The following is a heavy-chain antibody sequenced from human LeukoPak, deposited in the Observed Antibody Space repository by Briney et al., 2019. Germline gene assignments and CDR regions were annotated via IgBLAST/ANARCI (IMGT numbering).Heavy chain of an antibody. CDR2: VNPSGGST. Sequence: GASVKVSCKASGYTFTSYYMHWVRQAPGQGLEWMGIVNPSGGSTIYAQKFQGRVTMTRNTSISTAYMELSSLRSEDTAVYYCARAGSGSGNHYYYYGMDVWGQGTTVTVSS. J-gene: IGHJ6*02. D-gene: IGHD3-10*01. CDR3: ARAGSGSGNHYYYYGMDV. CDR1: GYTFTSYY. V-gene: IGHV1-46*01.